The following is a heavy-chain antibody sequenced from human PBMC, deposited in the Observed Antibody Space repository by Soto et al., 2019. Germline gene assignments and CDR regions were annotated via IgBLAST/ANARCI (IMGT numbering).Heavy chain of an antibody. V-gene: IGHV1-18*01. CDR1: GYTFTSYG. CDR3: ARLGYSGYDYYYYYGMDV. Sequence: ASVKVSCKASGYTFTSYGISWVRQAPRQGLEWMGWISAYNGNTNYAQKLQGRVTMTTDTSTSTAYMELRSLRSDDTAVYYCARLGYSGYDYYYYYGMDVWGQGTTVTVSS. CDR2: ISAYNGNT. J-gene: IGHJ6*02. D-gene: IGHD5-12*01.